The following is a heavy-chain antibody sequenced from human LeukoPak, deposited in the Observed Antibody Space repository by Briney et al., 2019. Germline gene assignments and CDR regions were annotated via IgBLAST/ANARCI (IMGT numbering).Heavy chain of an antibody. CDR2: VYYSGST. Sequence: SETLSLTCTVSGGSISSYFWSWIRQPPGKGLEWIGYVYYSGSTNYNPSLKSRVTISVDTSKKQFSLKLSSATAADTAVYYCARVLDLSKRGLDAFDIWGPGTMVTVSS. D-gene: IGHD3-16*01. CDR1: GGSISSYF. CDR3: ARVLDLSKRGLDAFDI. J-gene: IGHJ3*02. V-gene: IGHV4-59*01.